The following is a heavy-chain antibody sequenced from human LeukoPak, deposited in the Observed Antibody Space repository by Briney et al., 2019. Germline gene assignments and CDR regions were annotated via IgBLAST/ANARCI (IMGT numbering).Heavy chain of an antibody. CDR1: GFTFSSYG. Sequence: GGSLRLSCAASGFTFSSYGMHWVRQAPGKGLEWVAVLWYDGSNKYYADSVKGRFTISRDNSKNTLYLQMNSLRAEDTAVYYCAREAYYDFWSGYYTGYFDYWGQGTLVTVSS. CDR3: AREAYYDFWSGYYTGYFDY. CDR2: LWYDGSNK. V-gene: IGHV3-33*01. D-gene: IGHD3-3*01. J-gene: IGHJ4*02.